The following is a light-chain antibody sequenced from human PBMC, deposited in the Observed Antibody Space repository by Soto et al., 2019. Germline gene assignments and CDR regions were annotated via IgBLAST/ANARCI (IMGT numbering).Light chain of an antibody. Sequence: EIVLTQSPGTLSLSPGERATLSCRASQSVTNFLAWHQQKPGQSPSLLIYNASHRATGIPARFSGSGSGTDFTLTISSLEPEDFAVYYCQQRYRWPETFGQGTKWISN. CDR3: QQRYRWPET. CDR1: QSVTNF. J-gene: IGKJ1*01. V-gene: IGKV3-11*01. CDR2: NAS.